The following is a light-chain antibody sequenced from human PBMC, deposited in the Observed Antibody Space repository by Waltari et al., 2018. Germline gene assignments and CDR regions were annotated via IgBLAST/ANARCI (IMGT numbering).Light chain of an antibody. CDR3: QSYDNNGRGAVL. Sequence: QSLLTQPPSVSGAPGQRVTISCSGGSPNIGAFHAHWYRPLPGTVPKLLIYHDTKRPSGFPDRFSGSKSGTSASLAITGLQPEDEADYYCQSYDNNGRGAVLIGGGTKLTVL. V-gene: IGLV1-40*01. CDR2: HDT. J-gene: IGLJ2*01. CDR1: SPNIGAFH.